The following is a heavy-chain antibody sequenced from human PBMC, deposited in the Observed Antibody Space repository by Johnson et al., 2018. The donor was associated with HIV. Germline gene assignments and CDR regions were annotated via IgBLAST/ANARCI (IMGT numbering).Heavy chain of an antibody. CDR2: ISYDGSHT. CDR1: GFTFNSYG. D-gene: IGHD3-22*01. J-gene: IGHJ3*02. V-gene: IGHV3-30*18. Sequence: QVQLVESGGGVVQPGRSLRLFCAASGFTFNSYGMHWVRQAPGKGLEWVTFISYDGSHTSYADSVKGRFTISRDNSKNMLYLQVNSLRVDDTAVYYCAKDPSVYISMIGLSRGAFDIWGQGTKVTVSS. CDR3: AKDPSVYISMIGLSRGAFDI.